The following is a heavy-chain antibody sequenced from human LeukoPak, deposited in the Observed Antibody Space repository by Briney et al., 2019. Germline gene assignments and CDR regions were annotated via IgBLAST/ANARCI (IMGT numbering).Heavy chain of an antibody. V-gene: IGHV3-74*01. J-gene: IGHJ4*02. D-gene: IGHD1-26*01. CDR3: ASGGYSGSYFDY. CDR2: INSDGSST. CDR1: GFTFSSYW. Sequence: QPGGSLRLSCAASGFTFSSYWMHWVRQAPGKGLVWVSRINSDGSSTSYADSVKGPFTISRDNAKNTLYLQMNSLRAEDTAVYCCASGGYSGSYFDYWGQGTLATVSS.